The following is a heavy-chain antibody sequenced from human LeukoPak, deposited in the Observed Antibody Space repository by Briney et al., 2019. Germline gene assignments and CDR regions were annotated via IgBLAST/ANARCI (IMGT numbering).Heavy chain of an antibody. CDR2: INPISGGT. Sequence: ASVKVSCKASGYTFTGYYMHWVRQAPGQGLEYMGRINPISGGTVYTQKFQGRVTMTRDTSITTAYMELTRLTSDDTAVYYCARYCSSTSCYSDYWGQGTLVTVSS. CDR3: ARYCSSTSCYSDY. CDR1: GYTFTGYY. J-gene: IGHJ4*02. V-gene: IGHV1-2*06. D-gene: IGHD2-2*01.